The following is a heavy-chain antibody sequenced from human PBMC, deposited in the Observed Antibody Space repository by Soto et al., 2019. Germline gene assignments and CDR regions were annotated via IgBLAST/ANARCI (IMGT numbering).Heavy chain of an antibody. CDR1: GFTFTNHA. J-gene: IGHJ4*02. D-gene: IGHD3-10*01. Sequence: QVQLVESGGGVVQPGRSLRLSCEASGFTFTNHAMHWVRQPPGKGLEWVTLMSQDGTNIQYAGSVKGRFTISRANSKNTVALQMNSLRPEDTAVYYCARGDGPGSYLVDYWGQGSLVIVSS. CDR2: MSQDGTNI. CDR3: ARGDGPGSYLVDY. V-gene: IGHV3-30-3*01.